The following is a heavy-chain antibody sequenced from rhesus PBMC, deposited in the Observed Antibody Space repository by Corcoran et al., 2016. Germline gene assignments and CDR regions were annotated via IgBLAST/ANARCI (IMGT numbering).Heavy chain of an antibody. CDR3: ARDRVPSHYGLDS. J-gene: IGHJ6*01. CDR1: GGSVRSSNW. Sequence: QVQLQESGPGLVKPSETLSLTCAVSGGSVRSSNWWSWIRQPPGKGLEWIGYIIGSSCSTHYNPSLNGRVTISTDTSKNQCSLKRSSVTAADTAVYYCARDRVPSHYGLDSWGQGVVVTVSS. V-gene: IGHV4-65*01. CDR2: IIGSSCST.